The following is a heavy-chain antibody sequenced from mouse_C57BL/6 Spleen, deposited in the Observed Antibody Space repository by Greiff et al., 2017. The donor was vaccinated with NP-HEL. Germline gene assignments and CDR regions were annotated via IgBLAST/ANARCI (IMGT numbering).Heavy chain of an antibody. V-gene: IGHV1-4*01. CDR2: INPSSGYT. Sequence: QVQLQQSGAELARPGASVKMSCKASGYTFTSYTMHWVKQRPGQGLEWIGYINPSSGYTKYNQKFKDKATLTADKSSSTAYMQLSSLTSEDSAVYYCARSKLSDWYFDVWGTGTTVTVSS. D-gene: IGHD1-1*02. CDR3: ARSKLSDWYFDV. J-gene: IGHJ1*03. CDR1: GYTFTSYT.